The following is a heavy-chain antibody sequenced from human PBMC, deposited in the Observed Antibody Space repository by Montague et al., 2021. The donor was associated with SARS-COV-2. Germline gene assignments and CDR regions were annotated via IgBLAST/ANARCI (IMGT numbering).Heavy chain of an antibody. CDR3: ARPLVRGVPKAFDI. V-gene: IGHV4-39*01. J-gene: IGHJ3*02. CDR1: GGSITRNYY. Sequence: SETLSLTCTVSGGSITRNYYVGWIRQPPWKGLEWVGNIYYSGTTFINPSLESRVTISVDASKNQFSLTLTSVAAADTAVYYCARPLVRGVPKAFDIWGQGALVIVSS. CDR2: IYYSGTT. D-gene: IGHD3-10*01.